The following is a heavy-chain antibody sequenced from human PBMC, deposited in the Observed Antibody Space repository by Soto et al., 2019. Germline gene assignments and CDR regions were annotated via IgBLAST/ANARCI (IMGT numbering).Heavy chain of an antibody. J-gene: IGHJ5*01. CDR1: GFRFSDFG. CDR2: ISSDGSNK. V-gene: IGHV3-30*18. CDR3: AKDFSRGPMGMSLDS. D-gene: IGHD1-26*01. Sequence: QVQLVESGGGVVHPGWSLRLSCAASGFRFSDFGMHWVRQAPGKGLEWLALISSDGSNKFYADSVRGRFTVSRDRSENTLHLHMNAVRIDDTSMYYGAKDFSRGPMGMSLDSWGHGTLVIVSS.